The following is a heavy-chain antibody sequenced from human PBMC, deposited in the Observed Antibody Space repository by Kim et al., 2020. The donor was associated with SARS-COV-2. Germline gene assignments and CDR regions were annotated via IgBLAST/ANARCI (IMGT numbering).Heavy chain of an antibody. Sequence: SETLSLTCTVSGGSISSYYWSWIRQPAGKGLEWIGRIYSSGSTNYNPSLKSRVTMSVDASKNQFSLRLSSVTAADTAVDYCARSKGSGSNWFDPWGQGTLVTVSS. CDR2: IYSSGST. CDR1: GGSISSYY. CDR3: ARSKGSGSNWFDP. V-gene: IGHV4-4*07. J-gene: IGHJ5*02. D-gene: IGHD3-10*01.